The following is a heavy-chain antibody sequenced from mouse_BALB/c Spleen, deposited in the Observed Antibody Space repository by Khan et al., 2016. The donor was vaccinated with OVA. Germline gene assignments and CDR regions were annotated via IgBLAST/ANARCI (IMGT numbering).Heavy chain of an antibody. J-gene: IGHJ1*01. CDR1: GFTFSNYW. CDR3: ASGCDWYFDV. V-gene: IGHV6-6*02. D-gene: IGHD3-3*01. CDR2: IRSKSNLYAT. Sequence: EVKLEESGGGLVQPGGSMKLSCVASGFTFSNYWMNWVRQSPEQGFEWVAEIRSKSNLYATSSAESVRGRFTISRADSRSSVNLRMINLGAVDTGIYYCASGCDWYFDVWGAGTTVTVSS.